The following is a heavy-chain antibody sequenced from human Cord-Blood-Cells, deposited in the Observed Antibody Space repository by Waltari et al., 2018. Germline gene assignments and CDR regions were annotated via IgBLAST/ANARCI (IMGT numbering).Heavy chain of an antibody. Sequence: QLQLQESGPGLVKPSETLSLTCTVSGGSISSSSYYWGWSLQPPGKGLEWIGSIYYSGSTYYNPSLKSRVTISVDTSKNQFSLKLSSVTAADTAVYYCARQVATIRDAFDIWGQGTMVTVSS. V-gene: IGHV4-39*01. CDR2: IYYSGST. CDR3: ARQVATIRDAFDI. D-gene: IGHD5-12*01. CDR1: GGSISSSSYY. J-gene: IGHJ3*02.